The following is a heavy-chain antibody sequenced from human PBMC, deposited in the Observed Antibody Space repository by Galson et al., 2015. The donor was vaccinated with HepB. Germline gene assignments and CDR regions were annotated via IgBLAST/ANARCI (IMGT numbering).Heavy chain of an antibody. Sequence: QSGAEVKNPGDSLKISCTGSGYTFTNYWIGWVRQMPGKGLEWMGILYPGGSEIRYSPSFQGQVTISADNSNSTAYLQWNNLKASDTAIYYCARPYAFSGSFHFDYWGQGTLVTVSS. CDR2: LYPGGSEI. V-gene: IGHV5-51*01. J-gene: IGHJ4*02. CDR3: ARPYAFSGSFHFDY. CDR1: GYTFTNYW. D-gene: IGHD5-12*01.